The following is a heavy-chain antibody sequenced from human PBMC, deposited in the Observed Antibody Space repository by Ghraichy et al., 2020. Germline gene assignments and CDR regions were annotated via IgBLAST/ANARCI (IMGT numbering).Heavy chain of an antibody. CDR2: IYYSGTT. Sequence: WGSLSLTCTVSGGSISSSTYYWGWIRRPPGKGLEWIGTIYYSGTTYYNPSLKSRITISVDTSKNQFSLKLTSVTAADTAVYYCARLSSSWYDWFDPWGQGTLVTVSS. D-gene: IGHD6-13*01. V-gene: IGHV4-39*01. J-gene: IGHJ5*02. CDR1: GGSISSSTYY. CDR3: ARLSSSWYDWFDP.